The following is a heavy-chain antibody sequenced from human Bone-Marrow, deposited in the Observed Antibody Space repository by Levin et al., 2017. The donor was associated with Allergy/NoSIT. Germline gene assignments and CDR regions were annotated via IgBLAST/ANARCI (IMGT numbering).Heavy chain of an antibody. CDR1: GFSFNTYN. V-gene: IGHV3-48*01. CDR3: ARECTYYFDPGGDLMAGWSFDL. CDR2: ISSGSGTS. J-gene: IGHJ2*01. D-gene: IGHD3-22*01. Sequence: GGSLRLSCAASGFSFNTYNMHWVRQAPGKGLECISYISSGSGTSDYADSVKGRFTISRDNANNSMYLQMNSLRAEDTAVYYCARECTYYFDPGGDLMAGWSFDLWGRATLVTFSS.